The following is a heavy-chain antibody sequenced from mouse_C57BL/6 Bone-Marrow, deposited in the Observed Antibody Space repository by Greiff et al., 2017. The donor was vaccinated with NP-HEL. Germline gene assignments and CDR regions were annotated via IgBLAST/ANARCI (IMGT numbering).Heavy chain of an antibody. D-gene: IGHD4-1*01. CDR2: FYPGSGSI. CDR3: ARHEDRTGTWAY. Sequence: QVHVKQSGAELVKPGASVKLSCKASGYTFTEYTIHWVKQRSGQGLEWIGWFYPGSGSIKYNEKFKDKATLTADKSSSTVYMELSRLTSEDSAVYFCARHEDRTGTWAYWGQGTLVTVSA. J-gene: IGHJ3*01. V-gene: IGHV1-62-2*01. CDR1: GYTFTEYT.